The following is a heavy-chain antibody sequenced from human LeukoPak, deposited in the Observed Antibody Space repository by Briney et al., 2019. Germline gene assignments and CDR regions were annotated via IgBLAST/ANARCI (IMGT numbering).Heavy chain of an antibody. V-gene: IGHV1-24*01. CDR2: FDPEDGET. CDR1: GYTLTELS. Sequence: ASVKVSCKVSGYTLTELSMHWVRQAPGKGPEWMGGFDPEDGETIYAQKFQGRVTMTEDTSTDTAYMELSSLRSEDTAVYYCATGTIYGGKFDYWGQGTLVTVSS. CDR3: ATGTIYGGKFDY. J-gene: IGHJ4*02. D-gene: IGHD4-23*01.